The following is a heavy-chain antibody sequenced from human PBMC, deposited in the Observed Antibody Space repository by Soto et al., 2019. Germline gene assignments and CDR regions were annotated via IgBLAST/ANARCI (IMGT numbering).Heavy chain of an antibody. Sequence: TLSPTCPVSGASFSSGGYYWSWLLQHPGKGLEWFGYIYYSGSTYYNPSLRCRVTISVDTSKNQFSLKLSSVTAADTAVDYCARDGDYCDCSGYYYYYGMDVWGQGTTVTVSS. CDR2: IYYSGST. CDR3: ARDGDYCDCSGYYYYYGMDV. D-gene: IGHD3-22*01. V-gene: IGHV4-31*03. J-gene: IGHJ6*02. CDR1: GASFSSGGYY.